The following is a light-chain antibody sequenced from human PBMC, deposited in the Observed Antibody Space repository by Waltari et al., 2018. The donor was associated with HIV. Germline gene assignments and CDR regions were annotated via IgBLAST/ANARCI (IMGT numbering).Light chain of an antibody. CDR3: ASWDDALSSWL. J-gene: IGLJ6*01. V-gene: IGLV1-47*01. CDR2: RND. Sequence: QSGLRQPPSTSRPPGQRVVISCSGRSSTVGKTYVAWFQQLPGAAPRLLIYRNDRRPSGVPDRFTAAKSGTSASLVISGLRSDDEADYFCASWDDALSSWLFGGGTKLTVL. CDR1: SSTVGKTY.